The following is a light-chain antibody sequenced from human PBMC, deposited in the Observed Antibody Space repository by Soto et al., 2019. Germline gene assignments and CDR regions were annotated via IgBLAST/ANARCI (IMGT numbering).Light chain of an antibody. CDR1: SSDVGTYDY. J-gene: IGLJ2*01. CDR3: CSYMGFCSWA. V-gene: IGLV2-11*01. CDR2: DVT. Sequence: QSALTQPRSVSGSPGQSVTISCTGTSSDVGTYDYVSWYQQHPGKPPKLIIFDVTKRPSGVPDRISGSKSGNTASLTISGLQAEDEADYYCCSYMGFCSWAFGGGTKVTVL.